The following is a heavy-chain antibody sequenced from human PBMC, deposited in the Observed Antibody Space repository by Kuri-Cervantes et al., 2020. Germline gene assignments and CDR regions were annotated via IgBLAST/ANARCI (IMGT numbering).Heavy chain of an antibody. D-gene: IGHD6-19*01. CDR3: ARGPSSGWQKSAEYFHY. Sequence: GGSLRLSCAASGFTFDDYAMHWVRQAPGKGLEWVSGISWNSGSIGYADSVKGRFTISRDNAKNSLYPQMNSLRAEDMAMYYCARGPSSGWQKSAEYFHYWGQGILVTVSS. CDR2: ISWNSGSI. J-gene: IGHJ1*01. CDR1: GFTFDDYA. V-gene: IGHV3-9*03.